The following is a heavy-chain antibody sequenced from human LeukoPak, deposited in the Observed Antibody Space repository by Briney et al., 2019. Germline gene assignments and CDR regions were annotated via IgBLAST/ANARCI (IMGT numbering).Heavy chain of an antibody. Sequence: PGESLKISCKGSGYSFTSYWIGWVRQMPGKGLEWMGIIYPGDSDTRYSPSFQGQVTISADKSISNAYLQWSSLKASDTAMYYCARPSRLLWFGEISYGMDVWGQGTTVTVSS. D-gene: IGHD3-10*01. V-gene: IGHV5-51*01. J-gene: IGHJ6*02. CDR3: ARPSRLLWFGEISYGMDV. CDR1: GYSFTSYW. CDR2: IYPGDSDT.